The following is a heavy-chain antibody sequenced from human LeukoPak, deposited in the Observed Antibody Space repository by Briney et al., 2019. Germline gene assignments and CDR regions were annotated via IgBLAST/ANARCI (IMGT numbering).Heavy chain of an antibody. J-gene: IGHJ4*02. CDR1: GGSFSGYY. D-gene: IGHD3-10*01. CDR3: ARGPRPTYYYGSGSYRGSYYFDY. CDR2: INHSGST. V-gene: IGHV4-34*01. Sequence: SETLSLTCAVYGGSFSGYYWSWIRQPPGKGLEWIGEINHSGSTNYNPSLKSRVTISVDTSKNQFSVKLSSVTAADTAVYYCARGPRPTYYYGSGSYRGSYYFDYWGQGTLVTVSS.